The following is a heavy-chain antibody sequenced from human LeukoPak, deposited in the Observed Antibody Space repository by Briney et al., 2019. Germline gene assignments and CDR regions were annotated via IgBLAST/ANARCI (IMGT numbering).Heavy chain of an antibody. Sequence: ASVKVSCKASGYTFTSYGISWVRQAPGQGLEWMGWISAYNGNTNYAQKLQGRVTMTTDTSTSTAYMELRSLRSDDTAVYYCATTELRNFDWLVFDYWGQGTLLSVSS. V-gene: IGHV1-18*01. CDR3: ATTELRNFDWLVFDY. CDR1: GYTFTSYG. CDR2: ISAYNGNT. D-gene: IGHD3-9*01. J-gene: IGHJ4*02.